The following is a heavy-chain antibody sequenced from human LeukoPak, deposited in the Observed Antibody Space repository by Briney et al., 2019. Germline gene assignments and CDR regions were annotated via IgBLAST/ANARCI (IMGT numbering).Heavy chain of an antibody. CDR3: ASTYYYDSSGYSQ. Sequence: GGSLRLSCAASGFTFSSYGMHWVRQAPGKGLEWVTFIRYDGSNKYYADSVKGRFTISRDNSKNTLYLQMNSLRAEDTAVYYCASTYYYDSSGYSQWGQGTLVTVSS. J-gene: IGHJ4*02. CDR1: GFTFSSYG. V-gene: IGHV3-30*02. CDR2: IRYDGSNK. D-gene: IGHD3-22*01.